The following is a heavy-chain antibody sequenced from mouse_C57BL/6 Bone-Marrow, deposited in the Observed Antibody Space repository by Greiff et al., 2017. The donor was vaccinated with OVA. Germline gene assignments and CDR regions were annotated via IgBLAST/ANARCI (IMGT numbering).Heavy chain of an antibody. Sequence: QVQLQQPGAELVKPGASVKMSCKASGYTFTSYWITWVKQRPGQGLEWIGDIHPGSGSTNYNEKFKSKATLTVDQSSSTAYMQLSSLTSEDSAFYDGARVGDPDAMDYWGQGTSVTVSS. D-gene: IGHD3-3*01. CDR2: IHPGSGST. CDR1: GYTFTSYW. V-gene: IGHV1-55*01. J-gene: IGHJ4*01. CDR3: ARVGDPDAMDY.